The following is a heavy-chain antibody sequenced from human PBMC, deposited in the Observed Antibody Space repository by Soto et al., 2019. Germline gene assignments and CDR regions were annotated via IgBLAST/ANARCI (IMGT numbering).Heavy chain of an antibody. CDR1: GGSISSGGYY. CDR2: IYYSGST. D-gene: IGHD4-17*01. V-gene: IGHV4-31*03. J-gene: IGHJ5*02. Sequence: QVQLQESGPGLVKPSQTLSLTCTVSGGSISSGGYYWSWIRQHPGKGLEWIGYIYYSGSTYYNPFLKSRVTISVDTSKKQFSLKLSSVTAADTAVYYCARGVVYGPNWFDPWGQGALVTVSS. CDR3: ARGVVYGPNWFDP.